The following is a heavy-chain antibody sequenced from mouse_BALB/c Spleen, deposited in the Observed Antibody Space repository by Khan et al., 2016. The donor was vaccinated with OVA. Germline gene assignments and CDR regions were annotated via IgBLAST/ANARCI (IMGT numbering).Heavy chain of an antibody. Sequence: QIQLVQSGPELKKPGETVKISCKASGYTFTNNGMNWVKQNPGKGLKWMGWINTYTGEPKYAKDFKGRFAFSLETSATTAYLQINNLKNEDTATXFCARMGYGGTMDYWGQGTSVTVSS. CDR1: GYTFTNNG. J-gene: IGHJ4*01. V-gene: IGHV9-3-1*01. CDR2: INTYTGEP. D-gene: IGHD1-2*01. CDR3: ARMGYGGTMDY.